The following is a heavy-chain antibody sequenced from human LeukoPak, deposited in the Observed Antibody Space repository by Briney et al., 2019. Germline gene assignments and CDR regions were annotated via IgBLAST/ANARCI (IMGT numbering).Heavy chain of an antibody. CDR2: INQDGSQK. CDR3: ARSNREFASGSGDY. Sequence: GGSLRLSCAASGFTFSIHWMSWVRRAPGKGLEWVANINQDGSQKYYVDSVKGRFSISRDNAKNSLYLQMNSLRVEDTAVYYCARSNREFASGSGDYWGQGTLVTVSS. V-gene: IGHV3-7*05. J-gene: IGHJ4*02. D-gene: IGHD3-10*01. CDR1: GFTFSIHW.